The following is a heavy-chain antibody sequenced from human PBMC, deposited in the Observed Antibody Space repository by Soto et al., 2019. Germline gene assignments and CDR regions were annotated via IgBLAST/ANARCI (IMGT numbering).Heavy chain of an antibody. Sequence: PGGSLRLSCAASGFTFDDYAMHWVRQAPGKGLEWVSGISWNSGSIGYADSVKGRFTISRDNAKNSLYLQMNSLRAEDTALYYCARALIAATQGYAFDIWGQGTMVTVSS. D-gene: IGHD6-13*01. CDR2: ISWNSGSI. V-gene: IGHV3-9*01. J-gene: IGHJ3*02. CDR3: ARALIAATQGYAFDI. CDR1: GFTFDDYA.